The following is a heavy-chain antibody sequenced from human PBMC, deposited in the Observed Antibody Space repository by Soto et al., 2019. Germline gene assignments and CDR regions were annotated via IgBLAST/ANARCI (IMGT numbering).Heavy chain of an antibody. V-gene: IGHV1-2*02. Sequence: QLHLVQSGAVVKKPGASVTVSCSASGYPVTAYYMHWVRQAPGRGLEWMGGINPATGAAKYTQTFRGRVPMTRDTSTSTVFMELSGLISEDTAVFYCARGGGVGVAGSAAFDMWGQGTLVTVSS. CDR2: INPATGAA. J-gene: IGHJ3*02. CDR3: ARGGGVGVAGSAAFDM. CDR1: GYPVTAYY. D-gene: IGHD3-3*01.